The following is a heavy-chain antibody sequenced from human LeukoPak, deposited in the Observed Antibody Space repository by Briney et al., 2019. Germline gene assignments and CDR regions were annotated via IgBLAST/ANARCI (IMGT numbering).Heavy chain of an antibody. V-gene: IGHV3-33*01. CDR3: ARDPGRQYSSIADV. CDR2: IWYDGSNK. J-gene: IGHJ6*02. D-gene: IGHD6-19*01. CDR1: GFTFSTFG. Sequence: PGGSLRLSCGASGFTFSTFGMHWVRQAPGKGLEWVAVIWYDGSNKYYADSVKGRFTISRDNSKNTLFLQMNSLRAEDTAVYYCARDPGRQYSSIADVWGQGTTVTVSS.